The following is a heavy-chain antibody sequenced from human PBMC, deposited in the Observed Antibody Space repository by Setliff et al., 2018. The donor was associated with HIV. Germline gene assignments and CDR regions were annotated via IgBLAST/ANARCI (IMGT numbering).Heavy chain of an antibody. V-gene: IGHV1-46*01. CDR3: ARRGGISATLSVRAFDS. J-gene: IGHJ4*02. Sequence: GASVKVSCKASGYSFSSYYMHWVRQAPGQGLEWMGIINPRGGKANYAQRFQGRLTVTTDTSTSTVYMELRLLTSDDTAIYFCARRGGISATLSVRAFDSWGQGTLVTVSS. CDR1: GYSFSSYY. CDR2: INPRGGKA. D-gene: IGHD6-13*01.